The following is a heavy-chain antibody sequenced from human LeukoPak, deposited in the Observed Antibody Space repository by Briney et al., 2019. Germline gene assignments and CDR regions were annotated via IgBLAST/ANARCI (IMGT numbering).Heavy chain of an antibody. J-gene: IGHJ4*02. CDR3: ARGLLMSWSPFDY. D-gene: IGHD6-13*01. V-gene: IGHV4-59*01. CDR1: GGSISSYY. Sequence: PSETLSLTCTVSGGSISSYYWSWIRQPPGKGLEWIGYTYYSGSTNYNPSLKSRVTISVDTSKNQFSLKLSSVTAADTAVYYCARGLLMSWSPFDYWGQGTLVTVSS. CDR2: TYYSGST.